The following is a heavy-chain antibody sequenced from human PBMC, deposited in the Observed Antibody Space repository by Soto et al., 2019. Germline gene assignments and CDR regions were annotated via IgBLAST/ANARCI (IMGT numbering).Heavy chain of an antibody. CDR3: AREFLSISSSWREYFHH. Sequence: ASVKVSCKASGYTFTSYVMHWVRQAPGQRFEWMGWINAGNGKTKYSQKFQGRVTITRDTSANTAYMELSSLIFEDTAVYYCAREFLSISSSWREYFHHWGQGTLVTVS. V-gene: IGHV1-3*01. CDR2: INAGNGKT. D-gene: IGHD6-13*01. J-gene: IGHJ1*01. CDR1: GYTFTSYV.